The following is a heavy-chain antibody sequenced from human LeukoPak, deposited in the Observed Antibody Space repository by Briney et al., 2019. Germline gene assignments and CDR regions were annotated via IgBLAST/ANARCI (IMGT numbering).Heavy chain of an antibody. CDR3: ATFRDYYDSSGYKY. Sequence: GASVKVSCKVSGYTLTELSMHWARQAPGKGLEWMGGFDPEDGETIYAQRFQGRVTMTEDTSTDTAYMELSSLRSEDTAVYHCATFRDYYDSSGYKYWGRGTLVTVSS. J-gene: IGHJ4*02. CDR1: GYTLTELS. CDR2: FDPEDGET. V-gene: IGHV1-24*01. D-gene: IGHD3-22*01.